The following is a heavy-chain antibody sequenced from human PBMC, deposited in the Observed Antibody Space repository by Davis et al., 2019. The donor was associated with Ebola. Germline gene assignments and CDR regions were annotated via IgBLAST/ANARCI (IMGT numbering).Heavy chain of an antibody. V-gene: IGHV4-59*01. CDR2: IHYSGDT. CDR3: ARYASSSAYAAVAFDI. CDR1: GGSMSGYY. J-gene: IGHJ3*02. D-gene: IGHD3-16*01. Sequence: GSLRLPCTVPGGSMSGYYWGWIRQPPGKALELVGHIHYSGDTNSNPSLKSRVTMTADTSQNQFSLELTSVTAADTAMYYCARYASSSAYAAVAFDIWGQGTFVTVSS.